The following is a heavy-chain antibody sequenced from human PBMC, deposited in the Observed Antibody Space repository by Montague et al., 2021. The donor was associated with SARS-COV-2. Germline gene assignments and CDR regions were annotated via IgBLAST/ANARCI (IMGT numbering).Heavy chain of an antibody. Sequence: SETLSLTCTVSGGSISSYYWSWIRQPPGKGLEWIGYIYHSGNTNYNPSLKSRVTISVDTSKNQFSLKLSSVTAADTAVYYCARTYYYGSVVWFDPWGQGTLVTVSS. D-gene: IGHD3-10*01. J-gene: IGHJ5*02. CDR1: GGSISSYY. CDR2: IYHSGNT. V-gene: IGHV4-59*08. CDR3: ARTYYYGSVVWFDP.